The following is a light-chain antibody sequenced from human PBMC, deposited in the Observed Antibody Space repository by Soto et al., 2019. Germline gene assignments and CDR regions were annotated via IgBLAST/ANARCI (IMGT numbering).Light chain of an antibody. J-gene: IGLJ3*02. CDR3: AAWDNTLSGWV. CDR2: SNN. CDR1: SSNIGSHY. Sequence: QAVVTQPPSASGTPGQRVTISCSGSSSNIGSHYVYWYQQLPGTAPKLLIYSNNQRPSGVPDRFSGSNSGTSASLAISGLRSEDETDYYCAAWDNTLSGWVFGGGTKVTVL. V-gene: IGLV1-47*02.